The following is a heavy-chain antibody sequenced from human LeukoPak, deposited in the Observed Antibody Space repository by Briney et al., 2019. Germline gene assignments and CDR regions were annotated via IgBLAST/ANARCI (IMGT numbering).Heavy chain of an antibody. V-gene: IGHV3-30*02. Sequence: GGSLRLSCAASGFTFSSYGMHWVRQAPGKGLEWVAFIRYDGSNKYYADSVKGRFTISRDNSKNTLYLQMNSLRAEDTAVYYCAKEEQWLVHYFDYWGQGTLVTVSS. J-gene: IGHJ4*02. CDR2: IRYDGSNK. D-gene: IGHD6-19*01. CDR3: AKEEQWLVHYFDY. CDR1: GFTFSSYG.